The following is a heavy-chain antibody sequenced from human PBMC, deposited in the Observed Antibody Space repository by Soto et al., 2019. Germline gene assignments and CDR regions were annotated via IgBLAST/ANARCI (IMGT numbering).Heavy chain of an antibody. CDR3: TRDPYGGSRYYFDS. CDR1: GVTFTNYG. Sequence: QVQLVESWGGVVQPGRSLRLACAESGVTFTNYGMHWVRQAPGTGLEWVAVIWYAGSNKYYADSVKGRFTISKDNSQNTLYLQMNNLRAEDTAMYYCTRDPYGGSRYYFDSWGQGTLVTVSS. D-gene: IGHD1-26*01. J-gene: IGHJ4*02. CDR2: IWYAGSNK. V-gene: IGHV3-33*01.